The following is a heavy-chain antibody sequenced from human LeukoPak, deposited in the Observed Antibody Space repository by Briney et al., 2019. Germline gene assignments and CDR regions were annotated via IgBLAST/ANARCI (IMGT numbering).Heavy chain of an antibody. J-gene: IGHJ6*03. V-gene: IGHV4-59*01. CDR3: ARETSQKGAHYMDV. D-gene: IGHD3-16*01. CDR2: IYYSGYT. Sequence: SETLSLTCTVSGGSISSYYWSRIRQPPGKGLKWIGNIYYSGYTTYSPSLRSRVTISVDTSKNQFSLKLSSVTAADTAVYYCARETSQKGAHYMDVWGKGTTITISS. CDR1: GGSISSYY.